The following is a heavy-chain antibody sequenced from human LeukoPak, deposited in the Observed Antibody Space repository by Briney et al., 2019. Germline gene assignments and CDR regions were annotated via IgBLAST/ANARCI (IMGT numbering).Heavy chain of an antibody. V-gene: IGHV4-34*01. Sequence: NPSETLSLTCAVYGGSFSGYYWSWIGQPPGKGLEWIGEINHSGSTNYNPSLKSRVTISVNTSKNQFSLKLSSVTAADTAVYYCARGNRVYYDSSFDPWGQGTLVTVSS. J-gene: IGHJ5*02. CDR2: INHSGST. D-gene: IGHD3-22*01. CDR1: GGSFSGYY. CDR3: ARGNRVYYDSSFDP.